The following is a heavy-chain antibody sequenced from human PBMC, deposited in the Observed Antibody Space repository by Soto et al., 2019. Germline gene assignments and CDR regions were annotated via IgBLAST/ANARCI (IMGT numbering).Heavy chain of an antibody. Sequence: QVHLEQSGAEVKKPGSSVKVSCKASGGIFKTDAVAWVRQAPGQGLEWVGGLTPLYGTANYAQKFQGRVTITADESTVAAYMEVSSLRAEDTAVYYCVRDLTLGYRSGGDGFDVWGQGTMVTVSS. D-gene: IGHD5-18*01. CDR2: LTPLYGTA. CDR1: GGIFKTDA. CDR3: VRDLTLGYRSGGDGFDV. V-gene: IGHV1-69*01. J-gene: IGHJ3*01.